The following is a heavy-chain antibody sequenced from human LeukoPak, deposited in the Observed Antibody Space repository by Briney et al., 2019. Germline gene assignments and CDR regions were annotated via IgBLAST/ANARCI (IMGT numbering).Heavy chain of an antibody. J-gene: IGHJ6*03. V-gene: IGHV1-8*03. D-gene: IGHD4-11*01. CDR1: GYTFTSYD. CDR2: MNPNSGNT. CDR3: ARGRITTPFYYYYYMDV. Sequence: ASVKVSCKASGYTFTSYDINWVRQATGQGLEWMGWMNPNSGNTGYAQKFQGRVTITRNTSISTAYMELSSLRSEDTAVYYCARGRITTPFYYYYYMDVWGKGTTVTVSS.